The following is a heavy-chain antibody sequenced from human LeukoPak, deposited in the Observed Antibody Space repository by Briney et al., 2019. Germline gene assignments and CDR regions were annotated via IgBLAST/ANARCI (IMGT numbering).Heavy chain of an antibody. CDR2: INPNSGGT. CDR1: GYTFTGYY. V-gene: IGHV1-2*02. CDR3: ARDGRTVLNEGWFDP. D-gene: IGHD4-17*01. Sequence: GASVKVSCKASGYTFTGYYMHWVRQAPGQGLEWMGWINPNSGGTNYAQKFQGRVTMTRDTSISTAYMELSRLRSDDTAVYYCARDGRTVLNEGWFDPWGQGTLVTVSS. J-gene: IGHJ5*02.